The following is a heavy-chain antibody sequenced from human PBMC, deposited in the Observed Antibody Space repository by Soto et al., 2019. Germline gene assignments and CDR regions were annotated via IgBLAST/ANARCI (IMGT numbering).Heavy chain of an antibody. Sequence: PSETLSLTCAVSGGSISSGGYSWSWIRRPPGKGLEWIGYIYHSGSTYYNPCLKSRVTISVDRSKNQFSLKLSSVTAADTAVYYCARRRGFPYYYGMDVWGQGTTVTVSS. J-gene: IGHJ6*02. CDR2: IYHSGST. V-gene: IGHV4-30-2*01. D-gene: IGHD5-12*01. CDR1: GGSISSGGYS. CDR3: ARRRGFPYYYGMDV.